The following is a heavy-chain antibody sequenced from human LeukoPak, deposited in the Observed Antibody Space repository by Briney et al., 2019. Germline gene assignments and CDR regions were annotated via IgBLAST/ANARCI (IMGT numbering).Heavy chain of an antibody. CDR2: MNPNSGNT. CDR3: ARLSIAVAGTGVKDAFDI. V-gene: IGHV1-8*01. CDR1: GYTFTSYD. D-gene: IGHD6-19*01. Sequence: ASVKVSCKASGYTFTSYDINWVRQATGQGLEWMGWMNPNSGNTGYAQKFQGRVTMTRNTSISTAYMELSSLRSEDTAVYYCARLSIAVAGTGVKDAFDIWGQGTMVTVSS. J-gene: IGHJ3*02.